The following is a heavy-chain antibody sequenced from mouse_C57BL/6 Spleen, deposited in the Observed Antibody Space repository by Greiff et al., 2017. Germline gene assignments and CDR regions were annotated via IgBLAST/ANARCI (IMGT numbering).Heavy chain of an antibody. CDR1: GYTFTDYY. CDR3: ARSSYYYGSSPWFAY. V-gene: IGHV1-26*01. CDR2: INPNNGGT. Sequence: VQLQQSGPELVKPGASVKISCKASGYTFTDYYMNWVKQSHGKSLEWIGDINPNNGGTSYNQKFKGKATLTVDKSSITAYMELRSLTSEDSAVYYCARSSYYYGSSPWFAYWGQGTLVTVSA. J-gene: IGHJ3*01. D-gene: IGHD1-1*01.